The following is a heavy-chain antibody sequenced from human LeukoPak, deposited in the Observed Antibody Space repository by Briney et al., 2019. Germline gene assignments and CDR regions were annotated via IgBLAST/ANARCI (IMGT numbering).Heavy chain of an antibody. D-gene: IGHD3-10*01. CDR2: MFGGGST. J-gene: IGHJ4*02. CDR3: ARHYYYASGSYSFDS. V-gene: IGHV3-66*02. CDR1: GFTVSSDY. Sequence: GGSLRLSCAVSGFTVSSDYMSWVRQAPGKGLEWVAVMFGGGSTYYADSVRGRFIISRDRAKNTLYLQLNSLRAEDTAVYYCARHYYYASGSYSFDSWGQGTLVSVSS.